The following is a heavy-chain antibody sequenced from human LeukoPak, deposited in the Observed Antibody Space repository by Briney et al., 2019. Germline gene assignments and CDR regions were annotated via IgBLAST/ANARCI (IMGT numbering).Heavy chain of an antibody. Sequence: GGCLRLSCAASGFTFSGYGMHWVRQAPGKGLEWVSVISYDGSNKYYADSVKGRFTISRDNSKNTLYLQMNSLRAEDTAVYYCAKTLNRGGFFGVVIIDQYYGMDVWGQGTTVTVSS. V-gene: IGHV3-30*18. CDR3: AKTLNRGGFFGVVIIDQYYGMDV. CDR2: ISYDGSNK. CDR1: GFTFSGYG. J-gene: IGHJ6*02. D-gene: IGHD3-3*01.